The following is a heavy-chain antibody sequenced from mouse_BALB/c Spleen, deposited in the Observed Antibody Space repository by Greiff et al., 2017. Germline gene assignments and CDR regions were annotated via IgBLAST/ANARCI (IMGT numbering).Heavy chain of an antibody. CDR1: GYTFTDYN. CDR2: IYPYNGGT. V-gene: IGHV1S29*02. Sequence: EVKLMESGPELVKPGASVKISCKASGYTFTDYNMHWVKQSHGKSLEWIGYIYPYNGGTGYNQKFKSKATLTVDNSSSTAYMELRSLTSEDSAVYYCARGDYRYDGHFDYWGQGTTLTVSS. D-gene: IGHD2-14*01. J-gene: IGHJ2*01. CDR3: ARGDYRYDGHFDY.